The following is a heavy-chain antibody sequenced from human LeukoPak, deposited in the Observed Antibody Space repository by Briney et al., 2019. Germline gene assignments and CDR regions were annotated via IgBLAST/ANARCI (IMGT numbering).Heavy chain of an antibody. CDR2: IYPGGSDT. CDR3: ARHMTEGSGDYRFDY. V-gene: IGHV5-51*01. CDR1: GYSFTNYW. J-gene: IGHJ4*02. D-gene: IGHD3-22*01. Sequence: GESLKISCKGSGYSFTNYWIAWVRQMPGKGLECMGIIYPGGSDTRYSPSFQGQVTISADKSINTAYLQWSSLKASDTAMYYCARHMTEGSGDYRFDYWGQGTLVTVSS.